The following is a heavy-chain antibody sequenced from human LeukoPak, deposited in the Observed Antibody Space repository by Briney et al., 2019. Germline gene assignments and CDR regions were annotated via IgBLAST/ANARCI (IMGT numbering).Heavy chain of an antibody. CDR3: ARHPYRYDFWSGYYRSYWYFDL. CDR2: IYTSGST. V-gene: IGHV4-4*07. CDR1: GGSISSYY. D-gene: IGHD3-3*01. J-gene: IGHJ2*01. Sequence: SETLSLTCTVSGGSISSYYWSWIRQPAGKGLEWIGRIYTSGSTNYNPSLKSRVTISVDTSKNQFSLKLSSVTAADTAVYYCARHPYRYDFWSGYYRSYWYFDLWGRGTLVTVSS.